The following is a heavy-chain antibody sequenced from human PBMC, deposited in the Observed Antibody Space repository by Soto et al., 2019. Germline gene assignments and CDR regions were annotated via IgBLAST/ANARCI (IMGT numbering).Heavy chain of an antibody. D-gene: IGHD2-15*01. V-gene: IGHV3-74*01. Sequence: EVQLVESGGGLVQPGGSLRLSCAASGFTFSSYWMHWVRQAPGKGLVWVSRINSDGSSTSYADSVKGRFTISRDNAKNTLYLQMNSLRAEDTAVYYCARDVGGRYCMGCDRFDYWGQGTLVTVSS. CDR1: GFTFSSYW. CDR2: INSDGSST. CDR3: ARDVGGRYCMGCDRFDY. J-gene: IGHJ4*02.